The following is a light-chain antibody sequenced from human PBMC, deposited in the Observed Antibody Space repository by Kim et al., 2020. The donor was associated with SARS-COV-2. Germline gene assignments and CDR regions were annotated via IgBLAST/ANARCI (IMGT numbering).Light chain of an antibody. Sequence: ITISCTGTSSDVGGYNYVSWYQQHPGKAPKLMIYDVSNRPSGVSNRFSGSKSGNTASLTISGLQAEDEADYYCSSYTSSSTLEHVVFGGGTQLTVL. CDR3: SSYTSSSTLEHVV. V-gene: IGLV2-14*03. CDR2: DVS. J-gene: IGLJ2*01. CDR1: SSDVGGYNY.